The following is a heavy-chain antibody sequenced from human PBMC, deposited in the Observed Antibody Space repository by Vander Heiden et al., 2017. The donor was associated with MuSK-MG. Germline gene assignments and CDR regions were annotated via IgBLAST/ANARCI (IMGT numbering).Heavy chain of an antibody. CDR2: ISGSGGNT. V-gene: IGHV3-23*01. Sequence: EMQLLESGGGLVQPGGSLRLSCAASGVTFSSYAMSWVRQAPGKGLEWVSGISGSGGNTYYADSVKGRFTISRDNSKNTLYLQMTSLRVEDTAVYYCAKVRIAGATLPRGFDFWGQGTLVTVSS. CDR1: GVTFSSYA. J-gene: IGHJ4*02. D-gene: IGHD1-26*01. CDR3: AKVRIAGATLPRGFDF.